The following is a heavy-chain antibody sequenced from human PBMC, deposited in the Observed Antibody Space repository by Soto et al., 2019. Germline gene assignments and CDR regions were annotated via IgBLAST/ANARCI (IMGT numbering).Heavy chain of an antibody. V-gene: IGHV4-39*01. CDR2: IYYSGST. J-gene: IGHJ6*02. CDR3: ARLHGYCISSSCHGHYAMVV. CDR1: SAPVSSSTYT. Sequence: QLQLQESGPGLVKPSETLSLTCTVSSAPVSSSTYTWGWIRQPPGKGLEWIGSIYYSGSTYYNPSLNSRVCVSVEESKNLFSLEVTFVTAADRAVYFCARLHGYCISSSCHGHYAMVVWGQGTKVTVSS. D-gene: IGHD2-2*01.